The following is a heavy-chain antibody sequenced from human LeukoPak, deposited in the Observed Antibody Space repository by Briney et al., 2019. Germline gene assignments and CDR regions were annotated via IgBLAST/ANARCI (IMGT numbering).Heavy chain of an antibody. CDR1: GFTFDDYA. D-gene: IGHD6-13*01. J-gene: IGHJ4*02. V-gene: IGHV3-43*02. CDR3: AKVYVGSWYAYDH. CDR2: ISGDGGTT. Sequence: PGGSLRLSCTASGFTFDDYAMHWVCQAPAKGLEWVSLISGDGGTTDYADSVKGRFTISRDNRRNSLYLHMNSLRTEDTALYFCAKVYVGSWYAYDHWGQGTLVTVSS.